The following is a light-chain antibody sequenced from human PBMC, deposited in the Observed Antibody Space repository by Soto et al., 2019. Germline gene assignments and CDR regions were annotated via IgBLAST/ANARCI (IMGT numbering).Light chain of an antibody. J-gene: IGKJ3*01. CDR1: QSVGSSY. V-gene: IGKV3-20*01. CDR2: AAS. Sequence: EIVLTQSPGTLSLSPGDRATLSCRASQSVGSSYLAWYRQKGGQSPRLLIYAASTRAAGIPDRFSGGGSGTDFTLTISRLEPEDFAVYYCQQYNTWPPTFGPGTKVDIK. CDR3: QQYNTWPPT.